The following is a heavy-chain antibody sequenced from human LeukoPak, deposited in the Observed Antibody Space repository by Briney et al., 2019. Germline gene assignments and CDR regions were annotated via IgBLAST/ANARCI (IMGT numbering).Heavy chain of an antibody. V-gene: IGHV3-21*01. J-gene: IGHJ5*02. CDR3: VRIPNTANFPNWFDP. CDR1: GFSFSSYT. Sequence: GGSLRLSCATSGFSFSSYTMNWVRQAPGQGLEWVSSISGSIPTIYYADSVKGRFTISRDNAKSSVYPQMNSLRAEDTAVYYCVRIPNTANFPNWFDPWGQGTLVIVSS. CDR2: ISGSIPTI. D-gene: IGHD4/OR15-4a*01.